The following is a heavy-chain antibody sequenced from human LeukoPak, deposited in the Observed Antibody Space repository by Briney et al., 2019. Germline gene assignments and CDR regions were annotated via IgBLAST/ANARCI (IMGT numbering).Heavy chain of an antibody. CDR1: GSTFSSYA. Sequence: ASVKVSCKASGSTFSSYAISWVRQAPGQGLEWMGRIIPILGIANYAQKFQGRVTITADKSTSTAYMELSSLRSEDTAVYYCARGDSSGWFAHGMDVWGQGTPVTVSS. CDR3: ARGDSSGWFAHGMDV. CDR2: IIPILGIA. D-gene: IGHD6-19*01. V-gene: IGHV1-69*04. J-gene: IGHJ6*02.